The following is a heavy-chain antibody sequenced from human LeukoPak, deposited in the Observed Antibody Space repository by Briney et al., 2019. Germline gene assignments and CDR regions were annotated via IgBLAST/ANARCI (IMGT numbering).Heavy chain of an antibody. CDR2: IIPIFGTG. D-gene: IGHD6-13*01. V-gene: IGHV1-69*05. J-gene: IGHJ6*03. Sequence: GSSVTVSCKASVGTFSSYAISWVRQAPGQGLEWMGVIIPIFGTGNNSQKFSGRDTITTDESTSTAYMELSSLRSEDTAVYYCARSLTELAAAGKDYYYYYYMDVWGKGTTVTVSS. CDR1: VGTFSSYA. CDR3: ARSLTELAAAGKDYYYYYYMDV.